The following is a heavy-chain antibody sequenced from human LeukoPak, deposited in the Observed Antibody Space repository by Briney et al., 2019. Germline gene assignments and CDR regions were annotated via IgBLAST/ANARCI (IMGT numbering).Heavy chain of an antibody. D-gene: IGHD6-6*01. Sequence: ASVKVSCKASGGTFSSYAISWVRQAPGQGLERMGGIIPIFGTANYAQKFQGRVTITADESTSTAYMELSSLRSEDTAVYYCARDWRPDAFDIWGQGTMVTVSS. CDR1: GGTFSSYA. CDR2: IIPIFGTA. V-gene: IGHV1-69*01. J-gene: IGHJ3*02. CDR3: ARDWRPDAFDI.